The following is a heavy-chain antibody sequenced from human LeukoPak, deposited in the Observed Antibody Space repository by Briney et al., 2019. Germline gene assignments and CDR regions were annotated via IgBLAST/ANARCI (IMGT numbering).Heavy chain of an antibody. V-gene: IGHV3-74*01. CDR2: ISSDGSST. CDR1: GFTFSSYW. J-gene: IGHJ4*02. CDR3: AREGDYYDSSDYYRPFDY. D-gene: IGHD3-22*01. Sequence: SGGSLRLSCAASGFTFSSYWMHWVRQAPEKGLMWVSRISSDGSSTNYADSVKGRFTISRDNAKNTVYLQMNSLRAEDTAVYYCAREGDYYDSSDYYRPFDYWGQGILVTVSS.